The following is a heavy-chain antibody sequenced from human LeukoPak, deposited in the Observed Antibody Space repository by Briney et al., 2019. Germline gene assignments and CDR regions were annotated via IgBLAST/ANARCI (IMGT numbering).Heavy chain of an antibody. J-gene: IGHJ3*02. V-gene: IGHV4-34*01. CDR2: INHSGST. Sequence: PSETLSLTCAVYGGSFSGYYWSWIRQPPGKGLEWIGEINHSGSTNYNPSLKSRVTISVDTSKNQFSLKLSSVTAADTAVYYCARHMGYCSSTSCYTDAFDIWGQGTMVTVSS. CDR3: ARHMGYCSSTSCYTDAFDI. D-gene: IGHD2-2*01. CDR1: GGSFSGYY.